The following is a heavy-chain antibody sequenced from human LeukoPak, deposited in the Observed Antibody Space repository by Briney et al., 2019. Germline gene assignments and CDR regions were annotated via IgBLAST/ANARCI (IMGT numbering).Heavy chain of an antibody. V-gene: IGHV3-30*04. Sequence: PGGSLRLSCAASGFTFSSYAMHWVRQAPDKGLEWVAVISYDGNNKYYADSVKGRFTISRDNSKNTLYLQMNSLRAEDTAVYYCARETSGAVALDYWGQGTLVTVSS. CDR3: ARETSGAVALDY. D-gene: IGHD6-19*01. CDR2: ISYDGNNK. CDR1: GFTFSSYA. J-gene: IGHJ4*02.